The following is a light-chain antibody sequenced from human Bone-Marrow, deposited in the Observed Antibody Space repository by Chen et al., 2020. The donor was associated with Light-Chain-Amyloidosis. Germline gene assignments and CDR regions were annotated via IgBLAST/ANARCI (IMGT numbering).Light chain of an antibody. J-gene: IGLJ2*01. V-gene: IGLV3-25*03. CDR3: QSADSSGTYEVI. CDR1: DLPTKY. CDR2: RDT. Sequence: SYELTQPPSVSVSPRQPARITCSGDDLPTKYAYWYQQKPGQAPVLVIHRDTERPSGISERFSGSSSGTTAKLTISGVQAEDEADYHCQSADSSGTYEVIFGGGTKLTVL.